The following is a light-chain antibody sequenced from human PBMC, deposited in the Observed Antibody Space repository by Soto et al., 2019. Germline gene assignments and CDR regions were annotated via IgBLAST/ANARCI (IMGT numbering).Light chain of an antibody. J-gene: IGLJ7*02. V-gene: IGLV1-47*01. CDR3: LAWNDSLHCAI. Sequence: QSVLTQPPSASGTPGQSVIISCSGSSSNIGNNLVYWYQQVPGMAPKLLIYANSQRPSGVPDRFSGSKSGTSASLAISGLRCEDEADYYCLAWNDSLHCAIFGGGTQLTA. CDR2: ANS. CDR1: SSNIGNNL.